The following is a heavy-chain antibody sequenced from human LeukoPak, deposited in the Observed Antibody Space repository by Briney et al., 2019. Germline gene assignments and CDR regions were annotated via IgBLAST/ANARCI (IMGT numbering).Heavy chain of an antibody. J-gene: IGHJ5*02. CDR3: VRGQTNLDNWFDP. CDR2: ISGSGGST. Sequence: PGGSLRLSCAASGFTFSSYAMSWVRQAPGKGLEWVSAISGSGGSTYYADSVKGRFTISRDNAKNSLSLQMTSLRVDDSAVYYCVRGQTNLDNWFDPWGQGTLVIVSS. V-gene: IGHV3-23*01. CDR1: GFTFSSYA. D-gene: IGHD2-8*01.